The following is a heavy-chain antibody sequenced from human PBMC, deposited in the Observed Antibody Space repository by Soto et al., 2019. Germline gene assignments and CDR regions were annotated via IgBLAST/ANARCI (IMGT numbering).Heavy chain of an antibody. CDR1: GFTVSSNY. CDR3: ATDSSGWSFDC. D-gene: IGHD6-19*01. CDR2: IYSGGTT. V-gene: IGHV3-53*01. Sequence: GGSLRLSCAASGFTVSSNYMSWVRQAPGKGLEWVSLIYSGGTTYYADSMKGRFTISRDNSKNTLYLQMNSLRAEDTAVYYCATDSSGWSFDCWGQGTLVTVSS. J-gene: IGHJ4*02.